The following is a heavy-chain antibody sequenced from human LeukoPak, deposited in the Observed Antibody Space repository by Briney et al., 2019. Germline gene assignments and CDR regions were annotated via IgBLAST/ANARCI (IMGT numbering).Heavy chain of an antibody. V-gene: IGHV3-30*18. D-gene: IGHD2-15*01. CDR1: GFTFSTYA. Sequence: GGSLRLSCAASGFTFSTYAMSWVRQAPGKGLEWVAVISYDESDKYYADSVKGRFTISRDNSKNTLYLQMNSLRPEDTAVYYCAKGVVAATNAAYYGMDVWGQGTTVTVSS. CDR3: AKGVVAATNAAYYGMDV. CDR2: ISYDESDK. J-gene: IGHJ6*02.